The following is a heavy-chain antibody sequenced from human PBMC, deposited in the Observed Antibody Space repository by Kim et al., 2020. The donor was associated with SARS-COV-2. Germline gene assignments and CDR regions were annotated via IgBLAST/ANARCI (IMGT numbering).Heavy chain of an antibody. CDR1: GFTFSSYA. Sequence: GGSLRLSCAASGFTFSSYAMHWVRQAPGKGLEWVAVISYDGSNKYYADSVKGRFTISRDNSKNTLYLQMNSLRAEDTAVYYCAREPMITFGGVIPWIGY. CDR2: ISYDGSNK. D-gene: IGHD3-16*02. V-gene: IGHV3-30*04. J-gene: IGHJ4*03. CDR3: AREPMITFGGVIPWIGY.